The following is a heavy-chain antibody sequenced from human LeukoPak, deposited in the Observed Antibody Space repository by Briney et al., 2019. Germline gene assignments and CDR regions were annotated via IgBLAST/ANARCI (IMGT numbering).Heavy chain of an antibody. CDR3: ARVNDCSGSSCFSRWFDP. V-gene: IGHV4-39*07. Sequence: SETLSLTCTVSGASISNSDFYWGWIRQPPGNGLEWIGTLYYGGSPLYNASLTSRVSMSVETSKNQFSLRLSSVTAADTAVYYCARVNDCSGSSCFSRWFDPWGQGTLITVSS. D-gene: IGHD2-15*01. CDR2: LYYGGSP. J-gene: IGHJ5*02. CDR1: GASISNSDFY.